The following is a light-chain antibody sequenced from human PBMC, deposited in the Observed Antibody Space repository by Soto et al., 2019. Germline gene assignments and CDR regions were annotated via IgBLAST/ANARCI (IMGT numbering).Light chain of an antibody. J-gene: IGKJ4*01. CDR2: DAS. Sequence: EIVLTQSPATLSLSPGERATLSCRASQSVTTYLAWYQQKPGQAPRLLIYDASNRAPGIPARLSGSGSGTDFTLTVSSLEPEDSALYYCQQRSNWPPIITFGGGTKVDIK. CDR3: QQRSNWPPIIT. V-gene: IGKV3-11*01. CDR1: QSVTTY.